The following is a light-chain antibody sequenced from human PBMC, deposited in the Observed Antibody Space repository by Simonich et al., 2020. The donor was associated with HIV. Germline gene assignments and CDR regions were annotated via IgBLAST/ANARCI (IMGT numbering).Light chain of an antibody. Sequence: QSALTQPRSVSGSPGQSVTISCSGTSSDFGGYNYVSWYQQHPGKAPKLMIYDVSKRPSGVSNRFAGSKSGNTASLTISGLQAEDEADDYCSSFTSSSTLVFGGGTKLTVL. CDR1: SSDFGGYNY. CDR2: DVS. V-gene: IGLV2-14*03. J-gene: IGLJ3*02. CDR3: SSFTSSSTLV.